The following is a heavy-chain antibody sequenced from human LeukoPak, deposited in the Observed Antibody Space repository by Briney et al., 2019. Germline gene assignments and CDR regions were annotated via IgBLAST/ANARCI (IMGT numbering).Heavy chain of an antibody. Sequence: ERSLRLSCAASGFTFSSYAMHWVRQAPGKGLEWVALISYDGSNKYYADSVKGRFTISRDNSKNTLYVQTNSLGAEDTAVYYCARDWRAFCGGDCFGFFDYWGQGTLVTVSS. V-gene: IGHV3-30-3*01. CDR1: GFTFSSYA. CDR3: ARDWRAFCGGDCFGFFDY. CDR2: ISYDGSNK. D-gene: IGHD2-21*02. J-gene: IGHJ4*02.